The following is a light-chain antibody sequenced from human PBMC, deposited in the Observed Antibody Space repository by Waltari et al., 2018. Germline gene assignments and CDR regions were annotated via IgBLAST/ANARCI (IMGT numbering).Light chain of an antibody. CDR3: GTWDTSLSAWV. CDR1: RSNIGHNS. Sequence: QSVLTQPPSVSAAPGQKVPISCPGSRSNIGHNSVTWYQHLPGTAPKLLIYETNDRPSGIPDRFSGSKSGTSATLGITELQTGDEADYYCGTWDTSLSAWVFGGGTKLTVL. J-gene: IGLJ3*02. V-gene: IGLV1-51*02. CDR2: ETN.